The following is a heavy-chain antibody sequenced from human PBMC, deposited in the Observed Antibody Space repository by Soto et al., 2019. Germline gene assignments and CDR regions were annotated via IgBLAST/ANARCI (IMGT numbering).Heavy chain of an antibody. J-gene: IGHJ6*02. CDR3: AKGYSSSWAYYYYYGMDV. Sequence: HPGGSLRLSCAASGFTFSSYGMHWIRQAPGKGLEWVAVISYDGSNKYYADSVKGRFTISRDNSKNTLYLQMNSLRAEDTAVYYCAKGYSSSWAYYYYYGMDVWGQGTTVTVSS. D-gene: IGHD6-13*01. CDR1: GFTFSSYG. CDR2: ISYDGSNK. V-gene: IGHV3-30*18.